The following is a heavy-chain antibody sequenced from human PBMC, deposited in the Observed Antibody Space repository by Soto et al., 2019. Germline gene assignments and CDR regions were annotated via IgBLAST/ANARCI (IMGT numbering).Heavy chain of an antibody. D-gene: IGHD1-20*01. CDR3: ARPYKKDY. CDR1: GFTFSSYA. J-gene: IGHJ4*02. V-gene: IGHV3-23*01. Sequence: PGGSLRLSCAASGFTFSSYAMSWVRQAPGKGLEWVSAISGSGGSTYYADSVKGLFTISRDNSKNTLFLQVNSVRAEDTAVYYCARPYKKDYWGQGTLVTVSS. CDR2: ISGSGGST.